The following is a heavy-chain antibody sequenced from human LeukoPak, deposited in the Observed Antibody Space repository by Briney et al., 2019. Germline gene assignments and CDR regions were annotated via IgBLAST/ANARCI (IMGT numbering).Heavy chain of an antibody. CDR1: GGSFSGYY. D-gene: IGHD6-6*01. CDR2: INHSGST. V-gene: IGHV4-34*01. J-gene: IGHJ6*02. CDR3: ARGHLRPIAARSYGMDV. Sequence: PSETLSLTCAVYGGSFSGYYWSWIRQPPGKGLEWNGEINHSGSTNYNPSLKSRVTISVDTSKNQFSLKLSSVTAADTAVYYCARGHLRPIAARSYGMDVWGQGTTVTVSS.